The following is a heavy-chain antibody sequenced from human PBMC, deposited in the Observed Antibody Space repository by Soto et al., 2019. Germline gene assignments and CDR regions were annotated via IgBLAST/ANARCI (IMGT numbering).Heavy chain of an antibody. CDR1: GFTFSSYA. V-gene: IGHV3-23*01. CDR3: AKDRPQGYYDSSGSNAFDI. J-gene: IGHJ3*02. CDR2: ISGSGGST. Sequence: GGSLRLSCAASGFTFSSYAMSWVRQAPGKGLEWVSAISGSGGSTYYADSVKGRFTISRDNSKNTLYLQMNSLRAEDTAVYYCAKDRPQGYYDSSGSNAFDIWGQGTMVTVSS. D-gene: IGHD3-22*01.